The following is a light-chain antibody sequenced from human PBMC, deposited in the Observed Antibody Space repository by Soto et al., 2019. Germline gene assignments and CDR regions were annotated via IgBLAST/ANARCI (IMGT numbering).Light chain of an antibody. J-gene: IGLJ1*01. Sequence: QSVLTQPPSVSGAPGQSVTISCTGSSSNIGAGYAVHWYQQLPGTGPKLLIYDNTIRPSGVPDRFSGSRSGTSASLAITGIQAADEADYYCQSHDNSLSGPYVFGNGTKVTV. CDR2: DNT. V-gene: IGLV1-40*01. CDR1: SSNIGAGYA. CDR3: QSHDNSLSGPYV.